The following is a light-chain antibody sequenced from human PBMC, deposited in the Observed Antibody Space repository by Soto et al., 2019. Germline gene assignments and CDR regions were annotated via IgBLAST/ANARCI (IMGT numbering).Light chain of an antibody. CDR2: DVS. Sequence: QSALTQSRSVSGSPGPSVTISCTGTSSDVGGYNYVSWYQQHPGKAPKVMIYDVSKRPSGVPDRFSGSKSGNTASLSISGLQAEDEADYYCFSYAGRFWVFGGGTKLTVL. CDR1: SSDVGGYNY. CDR3: FSYAGRFWV. J-gene: IGLJ3*02. V-gene: IGLV2-11*01.